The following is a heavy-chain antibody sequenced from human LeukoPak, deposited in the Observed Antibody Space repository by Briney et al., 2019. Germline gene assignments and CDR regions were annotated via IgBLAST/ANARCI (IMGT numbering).Heavy chain of an antibody. V-gene: IGHV3-7*01. D-gene: IGHD3-3*01. CDR1: GFTFSSYW. CDR3: ARDPSFEVVISVMDV. CDR2: IKQDGSEK. Sequence: GGSLRLSCAASGFTFSSYWMSWVRQSPGKGLEWVANIKQDGSEKYYVDSVKGRFTISRDNAKNSLYLQMNSLRAEDTAVYYCARDPSFEVVISVMDVWGKGTTVTVSS. J-gene: IGHJ6*04.